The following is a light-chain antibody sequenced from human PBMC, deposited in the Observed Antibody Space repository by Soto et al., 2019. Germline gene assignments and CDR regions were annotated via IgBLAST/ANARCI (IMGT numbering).Light chain of an antibody. CDR2: DAS. CDR1: QTVGRY. V-gene: IGKV3-11*01. CDR3: QQRLHWPIT. J-gene: IGKJ5*01. Sequence: EIVLTQSPATLSLSPGDRVTLSCRASQTVGRYLSWYQHSPGQGPRLLVYDASNRATGIPARFSGSGSEIDFTLTISSLEPEDFAVYYCQQRLHWPITFGQGTRLEIK.